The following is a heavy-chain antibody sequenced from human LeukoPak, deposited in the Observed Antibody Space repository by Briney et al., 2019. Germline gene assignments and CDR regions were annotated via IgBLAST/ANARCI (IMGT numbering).Heavy chain of an antibody. CDR1: GYTFTAQY. CDR3: ARPLYYYDSSGYYSKGLLGN. CDR2: INPNSGGT. V-gene: IGHV1-2*02. Sequence: ASVKVSCKASGYTFTAQYMHWARQAPGQGIEWMGWINPNSGGTNYAQKFQGRVTMTRDTSISTAYMELSRLRSDDTAVYYCARPLYYYDSSGYYSKGLLGNWGQGTLVTVSS. J-gene: IGHJ4*02. D-gene: IGHD3-22*01.